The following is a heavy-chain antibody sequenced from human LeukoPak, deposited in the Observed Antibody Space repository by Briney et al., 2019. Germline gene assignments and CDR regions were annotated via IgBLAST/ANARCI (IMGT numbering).Heavy chain of an antibody. CDR1: GFTISDYY. V-gene: IGHV3-11*01. Sequence: SGGSLRLSCAATGFTISDYYMSWIRQAPGKGLEWVSYITNSGSTVYYIDSVKGRFTISRDNAKNTLYLQMNSLRAEDTAVYYCAKEPRSIAVAAYFDYWGQGTLVTVSS. CDR3: AKEPRSIAVAAYFDY. D-gene: IGHD6-19*01. CDR2: ITNSGSTV. J-gene: IGHJ4*02.